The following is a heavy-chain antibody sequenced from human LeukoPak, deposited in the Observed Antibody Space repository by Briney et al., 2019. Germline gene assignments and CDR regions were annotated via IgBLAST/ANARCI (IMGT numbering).Heavy chain of an antibody. Sequence: GGSLRLSCAASGFTFSSYSMNWVRQAPGKGLEWVSAISGSGGSTYYADSVKGRFTISRDNSKNTLYLQMNSLRAEDTAVYYCATPSSSSSPFDYWGQGTLVTVSS. J-gene: IGHJ4*02. D-gene: IGHD6-6*01. CDR3: ATPSSSSSPFDY. V-gene: IGHV3-23*01. CDR1: GFTFSSYS. CDR2: ISGSGGST.